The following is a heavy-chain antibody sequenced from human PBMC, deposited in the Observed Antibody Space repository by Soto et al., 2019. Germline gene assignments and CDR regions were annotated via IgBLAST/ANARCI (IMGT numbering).Heavy chain of an antibody. J-gene: IGHJ6*01. D-gene: IGHD3-10*01. CDR2: TYYRSRWYS. Sequence: SQTLSLTCVGSGDTVSSNSVAWNWARQSPSRGLEWLGRTYYRSRWYSDYAVSVRSRIDINADTSKNQVSLQLNSGTPEDTAVYYCGRCGEDSSYYYYGMDVWGQGTTVTVSS. V-gene: IGHV6-1*01. CDR3: GRCGEDSSYYYYGMDV. CDR1: GDTVSSNSVA.